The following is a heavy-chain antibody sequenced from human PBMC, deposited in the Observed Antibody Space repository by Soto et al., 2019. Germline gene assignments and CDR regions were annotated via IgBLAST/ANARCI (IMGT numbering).Heavy chain of an antibody. CDR2: INHSGST. CDR1: GGSFSGYY. D-gene: IGHD6-19*01. CDR3: ARAGYSSGWYISYKWFDP. Sequence: SETLSLTCAVYGGSFSGYYWSWIRQPPGKGLEWIGEINHSGSTNYNPSLKSRVTISVDTSKNQFSLKLSSVTAADTAVYYCARAGYSSGWYISYKWFDPWGQGTLVTVSS. J-gene: IGHJ5*02. V-gene: IGHV4-34*01.